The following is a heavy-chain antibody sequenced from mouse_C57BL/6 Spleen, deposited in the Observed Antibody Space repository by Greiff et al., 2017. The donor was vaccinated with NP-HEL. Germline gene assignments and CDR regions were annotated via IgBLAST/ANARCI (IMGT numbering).Heavy chain of an antibody. J-gene: IGHJ1*03. D-gene: IGHD2-12*01. CDR3: ARYDSRYFDV. CDR2: IYPGSGST. Sequence: QVQLQQSGAELVKPGASVKMSCKASGYTFTRYWITWVKQRPGQGLEWIGDIYPGSGSTNYNEKFKSKATLTVDTSSSTAYMQLSSLTSEDSAVYYCARYDSRYFDVWGTGTTVTVSS. V-gene: IGHV1-55*01. CDR1: GYTFTRYW.